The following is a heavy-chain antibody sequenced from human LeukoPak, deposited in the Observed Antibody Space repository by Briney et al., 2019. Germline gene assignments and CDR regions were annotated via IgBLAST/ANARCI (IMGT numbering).Heavy chain of an antibody. CDR1: GFTFSSYW. D-gene: IGHD2-15*01. CDR3: ARVPTLGGPFT. V-gene: IGHV3-74*01. CDR2: INSDGSST. Sequence: GGSLRLSCAASGFTFSSYWMHWVRQAPGKGLVWVSRINSDGSSTSYADSVKGRFTISRDNAKNTLYLQMNSLRAEDTAMYYCARVPTLGGPFTWGQGTLVTVSS. J-gene: IGHJ4*02.